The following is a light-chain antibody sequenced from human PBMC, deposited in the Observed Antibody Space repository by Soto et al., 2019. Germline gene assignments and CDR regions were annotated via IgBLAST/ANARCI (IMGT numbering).Light chain of an antibody. CDR3: QQYYTYAT. CDR2: DAS. Sequence: HSPSTLSLKKGDSVTVTCRASKNIRNLLAWYQQKPGRAPKPLIFDASTLRTGVPSRFSGSGSGSEFNFTFPGLQPDDFATYFCQQYYTYATFGHVRRLEI. CDR1: KNIRNL. J-gene: IGKJ5*01. V-gene: IGKV1-5*01.